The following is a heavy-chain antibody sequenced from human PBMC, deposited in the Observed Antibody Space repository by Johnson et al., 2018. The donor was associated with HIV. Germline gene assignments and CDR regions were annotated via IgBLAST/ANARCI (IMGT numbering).Heavy chain of an antibody. CDR1: GFTFDDYA. CDR3: ARRVRGGYSYGWDAFDI. J-gene: IGHJ3*02. CDR2: INWNGGST. Sequence: VQLVESGGGVVRPGGSLRLSCAASGFTFDDYAMSWVRQAPGKGLEWVSGINWNGGSTGYADSVKGRFTISRDNAKNSLYLQMNSLRGEDTALYYCARRVRGGYSYGWDAFDIWGQGTMVTVSS. V-gene: IGHV3-20*04. D-gene: IGHD5-18*01.